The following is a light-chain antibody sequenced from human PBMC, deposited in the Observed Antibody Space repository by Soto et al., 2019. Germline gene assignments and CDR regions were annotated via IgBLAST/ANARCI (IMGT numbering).Light chain of an antibody. CDR1: QSVSSN. CDR3: QQYVISVT. CDR2: GAS. J-gene: IGKJ5*01. V-gene: IGKV3-20*01. Sequence: EIAMTQSPATLSVSPGERATLSCRASQSVSSNLAWYQQKPGQAPRLLIYGASNRATGIPERFSGSGSGTDFTLTIGRLEPQDSAMYYCQQYVISVTFGQGTRLEIK.